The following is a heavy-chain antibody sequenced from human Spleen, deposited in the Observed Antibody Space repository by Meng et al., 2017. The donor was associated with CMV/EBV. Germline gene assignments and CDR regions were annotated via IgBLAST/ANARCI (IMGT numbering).Heavy chain of an antibody. Sequence: GESLKISCAASGFTFSTYNINWVRQAPGKGLEWVSYISSGNATIYYADSVKGRFTISRDDAKNSLYLQMNNLRAEDTAVYYCARDPSLDIVVVPAAAKYYFDYWGQGTLVTVSS. CDR3: ARDPSLDIVVVPAAAKYYFDY. J-gene: IGHJ4*02. V-gene: IGHV3-48*04. D-gene: IGHD2-2*01. CDR1: GFTFSTYN. CDR2: ISSGNATI.